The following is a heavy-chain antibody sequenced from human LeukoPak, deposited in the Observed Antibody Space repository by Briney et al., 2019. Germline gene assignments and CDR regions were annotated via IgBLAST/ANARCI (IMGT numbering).Heavy chain of an antibody. Sequence: GGSLRLSSAPSGFTFTRDAMSRVRGSPGNRLEWFSAISGSGGSTYYADSVKGRFTISRDNSKNTLYLQMNSLRAEDTGVYYCACARGGSYWDYFDYWGQGTLVTVSS. CDR2: ISGSGGST. D-gene: IGHD1-26*01. CDR1: GFTFTRDA. CDR3: ACARGGSYWDYFDY. V-gene: IGHV3-23*01. J-gene: IGHJ4*02.